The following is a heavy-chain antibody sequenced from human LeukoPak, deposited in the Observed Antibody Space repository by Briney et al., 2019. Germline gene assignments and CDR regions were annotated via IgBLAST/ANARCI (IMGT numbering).Heavy chain of an antibody. J-gene: IGHJ3*02. Sequence: SETLSLTCTVSGGSISGYYWSWIRQPAGKGLEWIGRIYISGSTNYNPSLKSRVTMSVDRSKNQFSLKLSSVTAADTAVYYCARPSSRATKGDAFDIWGQGTMVTVSS. CDR2: IYISGST. CDR3: ARPSSRATKGDAFDI. D-gene: IGHD5-12*01. CDR1: GGSISGYY. V-gene: IGHV4-4*07.